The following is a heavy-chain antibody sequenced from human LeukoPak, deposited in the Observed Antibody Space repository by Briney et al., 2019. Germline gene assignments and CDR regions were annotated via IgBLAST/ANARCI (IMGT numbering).Heavy chain of an antibody. CDR3: ARLTPRYYYYGMDV. Sequence: SETLSLTCTVSGGSISSYYWSWIRQPPGKGLEWIGYIYYSGSTNYNPSLKSRVTISVDTSKNQFSPKLSSVTAADTAVYYCARLTPRYYYYGMDVWGQGTTVTVSS. CDR1: GGSISSYY. CDR2: IYYSGST. J-gene: IGHJ6*02. V-gene: IGHV4-59*01.